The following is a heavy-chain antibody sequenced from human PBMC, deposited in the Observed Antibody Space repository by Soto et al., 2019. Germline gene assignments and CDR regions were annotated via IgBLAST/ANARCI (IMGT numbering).Heavy chain of an antibody. Sequence: GGSLRLSCAASGFTFNTYDMNWVRQAPGKGLEWVSSITTSSAYIYYADSLKGRITISRDNAKNSLFLQMNSLRAEDTAVYYCVRSGTARLLRHSWFDTWGQGTLVTVS. V-gene: IGHV3-21*01. CDR3: VRSGTARLLRHSWFDT. CDR2: ITTSSAYI. J-gene: IGHJ5*02. CDR1: GFTFNTYD. D-gene: IGHD2-21*01.